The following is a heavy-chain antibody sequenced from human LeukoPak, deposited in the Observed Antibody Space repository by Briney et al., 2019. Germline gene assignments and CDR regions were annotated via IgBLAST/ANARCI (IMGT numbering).Heavy chain of an antibody. CDR2: IRAYNGNT. V-gene: IGHV1-18*01. Sequence: GASVKVSCKASGYTFTGYGISWVRQAPGQGLEWMGWIRAYNGNTNYAQKLQGRVTMTTDTSTSTAYMELRSLRSDDTAVYYCARDRYHDFWSGYSFPRGGPDFDYWGQGTLVTVSS. CDR1: GYTFTGYG. D-gene: IGHD3-3*01. J-gene: IGHJ4*02. CDR3: ARDRYHDFWSGYSFPRGGPDFDY.